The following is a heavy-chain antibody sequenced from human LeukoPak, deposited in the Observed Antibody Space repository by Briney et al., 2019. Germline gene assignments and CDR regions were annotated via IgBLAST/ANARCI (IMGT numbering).Heavy chain of an antibody. CDR1: GGSISSYY. D-gene: IGHD3-22*01. J-gene: IGHJ4*02. Sequence: SETLSLTCTVSGGSISSYYWSWIRQPPGKGLEWIGYIYYSGSTNYNPSLKSRVTISVDTSKNQFSLKLSSVTAADTAVYYCARCNYYDSSPFDYWGQGTLVTVSS. V-gene: IGHV4-59*01. CDR2: IYYSGST. CDR3: ARCNYYDSSPFDY.